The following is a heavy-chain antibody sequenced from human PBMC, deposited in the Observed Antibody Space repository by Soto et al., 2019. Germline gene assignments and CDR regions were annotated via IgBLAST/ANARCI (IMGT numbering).Heavy chain of an antibody. CDR3: ARDLWGYCGTDCYPLDV. D-gene: IGHD2-21*02. V-gene: IGHV4-59*01. J-gene: IGHJ6*02. Sequence: SETLSLTCTVSGGSISSYYWSWVRQPPGKGLEWIAYIDNTGSTNYNPSLKSRVTISVDTSKNQFSLKLNSVTAADTAVYYCARDLWGYCGTDCYPLDVWGQGTTVTVSS. CDR1: GGSISSYY. CDR2: IDNTGST.